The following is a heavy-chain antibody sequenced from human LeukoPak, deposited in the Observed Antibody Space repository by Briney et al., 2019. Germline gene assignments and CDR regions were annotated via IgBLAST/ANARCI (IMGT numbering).Heavy chain of an antibody. CDR2: IIPIFGTA. Sequence: SVKVSCKASGYTFTSYGISWVRQAPGQGLEWMGGIIPIFGTANYAQKFQGRVTITADESTSTAYMELSSLRSEDTAVYYCAAGRGRWLQFSIDYWGQGTLVTVSS. CDR1: GYTFTSYG. V-gene: IGHV1-69*13. CDR3: AAGRGRWLQFSIDY. D-gene: IGHD5-24*01. J-gene: IGHJ4*02.